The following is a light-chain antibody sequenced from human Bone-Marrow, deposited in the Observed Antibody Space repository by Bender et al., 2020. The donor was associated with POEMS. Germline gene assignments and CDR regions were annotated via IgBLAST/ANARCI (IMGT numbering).Light chain of an antibody. V-gene: IGLV2-8*01. CDR1: SSTVGDYYY. CDR2: EVS. J-gene: IGLJ2*01. CDR3: CSYAGNNNFI. Sequence: QSALTQPASVSGSPGQSITISCTGTSSTVGDYYYVSWYQHHSGKAPKLLIYEVSNRPSGVPDRFSGSKSGNTASLTVSGLQAEDEADYYCCSYAGNNNFIFGGGTKLTVL.